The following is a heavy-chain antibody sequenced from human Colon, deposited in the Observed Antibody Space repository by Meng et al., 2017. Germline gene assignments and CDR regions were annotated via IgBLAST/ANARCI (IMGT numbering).Heavy chain of an antibody. J-gene: IGHJ4*02. V-gene: IGHV4-61*01. CDR1: GVSVSSGSHY. CDR2: MFHSGTT. Sequence: QGLPQDAGAGLVRPSETLSLTCNVSGVSVSSGSHYWSWFRQPPGKGLEWIGYMFHSGTTKYNPSLKSRVSMSVDTTKNQFYLKLTSVTVADTAVFYCARLIAGWPFYFDYWGQGILVTVSS. CDR3: ARLIAGWPFYFDY. D-gene: IGHD6-19*01.